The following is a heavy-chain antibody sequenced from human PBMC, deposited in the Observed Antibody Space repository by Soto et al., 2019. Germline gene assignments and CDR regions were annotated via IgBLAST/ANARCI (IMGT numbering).Heavy chain of an antibody. CDR1: GGSISSYY. Sequence: SETLSLTCTVSGGSISSYYWSWIRQPPGKGLEWIGYIYYSGSTNYNPSLKSRVTISVDTSKNQFSLKLSSVTAADTAVYYCASRGYDILTGSYYFDYWGQGTLVTVSS. J-gene: IGHJ4*02. V-gene: IGHV4-59*08. CDR2: IYYSGST. CDR3: ASRGYDILTGSYYFDY. D-gene: IGHD3-9*01.